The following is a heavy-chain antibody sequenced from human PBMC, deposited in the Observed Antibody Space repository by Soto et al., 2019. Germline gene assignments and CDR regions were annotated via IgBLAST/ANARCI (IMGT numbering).Heavy chain of an antibody. CDR3: ARGNWNYYYGFDV. CDR1: ELTFDKYY. V-gene: IGHV3-7*01. CDR2: IKPDGSEQ. J-gene: IGHJ6*02. Sequence: LRLSCAASELTFDKYYMTWVRQAPGKGPEWVANIKPDGSEQYYVDSVKGRFTTSRDNANNSLYLQMNSLRAEDTAVYFCARGNWNYYYGFDVWGQGTTVTVSS. D-gene: IGHD1-20*01.